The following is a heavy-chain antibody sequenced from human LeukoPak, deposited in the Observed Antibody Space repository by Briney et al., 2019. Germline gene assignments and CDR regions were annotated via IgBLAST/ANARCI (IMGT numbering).Heavy chain of an antibody. D-gene: IGHD3-10*01. CDR1: GGSFSGYY. CDR2: INHSGST. CDR3: ARQVTMVRGVINYFDY. V-gene: IGHV4-34*01. J-gene: IGHJ4*02. Sequence: SETLSLTCAVYGGSFSGYYWSWIGQPPGKGLEWIGEINHSGSTNYNPSLKSRVTISVDTSKNQFSLKLSSVTAADTAVYYCARQVTMVRGVINYFDYWGQGTLVTVSS.